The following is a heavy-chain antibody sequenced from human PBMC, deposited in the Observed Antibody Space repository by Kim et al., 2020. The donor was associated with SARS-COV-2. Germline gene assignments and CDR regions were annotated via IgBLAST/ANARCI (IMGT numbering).Heavy chain of an antibody. J-gene: IGHJ4*02. CDR1: GYTFTNYI. CDR3: ARSRSSID. V-gene: IGHV1-3*01. D-gene: IGHD6-13*01. Sequence: ASVKVSCKASGYTFTNYIIQWMRQAPGQRLEWMGWISPGSGNTKYSQKFQGRVTITRDTSASTAYMELNSLRSEDTAVSYCARSRSSIDWGQGTLVTVSS. CDR2: ISPGSGNT.